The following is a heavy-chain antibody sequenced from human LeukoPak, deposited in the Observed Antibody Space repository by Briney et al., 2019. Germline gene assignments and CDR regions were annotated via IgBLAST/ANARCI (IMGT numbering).Heavy chain of an antibody. CDR2: INQSGST. D-gene: IGHD5-12*01. Sequence: SETLSLTCAVYGGSFSGYHWSWVRQPPGKGLEWIGEINQSGSTKYNPSLKSRVTISLDTSKNQFSVRLTSVTAADTAVYYCARYPEREKWLSTWGQGTLVTVSS. V-gene: IGHV4-34*01. CDR1: GGSFSGYH. CDR3: ARYPEREKWLST. J-gene: IGHJ5*02.